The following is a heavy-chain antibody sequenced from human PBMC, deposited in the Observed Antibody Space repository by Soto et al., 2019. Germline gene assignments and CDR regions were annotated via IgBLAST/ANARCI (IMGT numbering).Heavy chain of an antibody. Sequence: SVKVAPTASGGTFSSDAISWVRQAPGQGLEWMVWIIPIFGTANYALKFQGRVPITADKTTSTAYMELSSLRSEDTAVYYCARDRRITIFGVVASPDYYYYGMDVWGQGTTVTVSS. J-gene: IGHJ6*02. CDR1: GGTFSSDA. V-gene: IGHV1-69*06. CDR2: IIPIFGTA. CDR3: ARDRRITIFGVVASPDYYYYGMDV. D-gene: IGHD3-3*01.